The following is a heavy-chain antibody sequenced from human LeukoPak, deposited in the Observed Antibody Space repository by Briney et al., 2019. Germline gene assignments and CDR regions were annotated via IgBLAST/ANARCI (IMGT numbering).Heavy chain of an antibody. CDR2: IYSGGST. CDR3: ASETMVRGVPYY. Sequence: PGGSLRLSCAASGFTVSSNYMSWVRQAPGKGLEWVSVIYSGGSTYYADSVKGRFTTYSANYKNTLYLQMNSMAAEYTAVYYCASETMVRGVPYYWGQGTLVTVSS. CDR1: GFTVSSNY. V-gene: IGHV3-66*02. J-gene: IGHJ4*02. D-gene: IGHD3-10*01.